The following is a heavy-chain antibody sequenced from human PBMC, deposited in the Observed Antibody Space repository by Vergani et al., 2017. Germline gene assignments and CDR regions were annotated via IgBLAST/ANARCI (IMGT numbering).Heavy chain of an antibody. V-gene: IGHV4-61*02. D-gene: IGHD5-24*01. CDR1: GGSISSGSYY. Sequence: QVQLQESGPGLVKPSQTLSLTCTVPGGSISSGSYYWSWIRQPAGKGLGWNGRIYTSGSTNYNPTLKRRVTMSVDTSKKQFSLQLSSVTAADTAVYYCARASHCIHCCSEGPDGPGYYYMDVWGKGTTVTVSS. J-gene: IGHJ6*03. CDR3: ARASHCIHCCSEGPDGPGYYYMDV. CDR2: IYTSGST.